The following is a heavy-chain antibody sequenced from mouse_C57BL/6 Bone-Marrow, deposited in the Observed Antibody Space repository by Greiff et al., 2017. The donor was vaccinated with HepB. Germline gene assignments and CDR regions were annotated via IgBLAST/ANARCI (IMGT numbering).Heavy chain of an antibody. CDR3: ARDYYGSSYWYFDV. CDR1: GFTFSDYG. CDR2: ISSGSSTI. D-gene: IGHD1-1*01. V-gene: IGHV5-17*01. Sequence: EVQRVESGGGLVKPGGSLKLSCAASGFTFSDYGMHWVRQAPEKGLEWVAYISSGSSTIYYADTVKGRFNISRDNAKNTLFLQMTSLRSEDTAMYYCARDYYGSSYWYFDVWGTGTTVTVSS. J-gene: IGHJ1*03.